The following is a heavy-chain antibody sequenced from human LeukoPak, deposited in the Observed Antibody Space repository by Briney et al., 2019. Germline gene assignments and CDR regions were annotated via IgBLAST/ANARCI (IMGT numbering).Heavy chain of an antibody. J-gene: IGHJ4*02. Sequence: GGSLRLSCAASGFTFSDYYMSWIRQAPGKGLEWVSYISSSSSYTNYADSVKGRFTISRDNANNSLYLQMNSLRAEDTAVYYCAQARGSGSYPFGYWGQGTLVTISS. D-gene: IGHD3-10*01. CDR2: ISSSSSYT. CDR1: GFTFSDYY. V-gene: IGHV3-11*06. CDR3: AQARGSGSYPFGY.